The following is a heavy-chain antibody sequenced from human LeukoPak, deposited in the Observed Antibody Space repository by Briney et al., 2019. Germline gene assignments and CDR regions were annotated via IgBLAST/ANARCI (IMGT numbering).Heavy chain of an antibody. CDR1: GFTFSSYA. V-gene: IGHV3-30-3*01. CDR3: ARDHYYGSVLDW. J-gene: IGHJ4*02. D-gene: IGHD3-10*01. Sequence: GGSPRLSCAASGFTFSSYAMHWVRQAPGKGLEWVAVISYDGSNKYYADSVKGRFTISRDNSKNTLYLQMNSLRAEDTAVYYCARDHYYGSVLDWWGQGTLVTVSS. CDR2: ISYDGSNK.